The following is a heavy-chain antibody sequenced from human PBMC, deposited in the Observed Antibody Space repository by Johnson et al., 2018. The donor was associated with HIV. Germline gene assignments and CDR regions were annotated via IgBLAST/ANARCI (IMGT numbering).Heavy chain of an antibody. J-gene: IGHJ3*02. CDR3: TTDSGGYAFDI. CDR2: IPYDGSDK. Sequence: QMQLVESGGGLVQPGGSLRLSCATSGFSFSSYGMYWVRQAPGKGLEWVSFIPYDGSDKYYTDSVKGRFTISRDNSKNSLYLQMNSLRAEDTAVYYCTTDSGGYAFDIWGQGTMVTVSS. CDR1: GFSFSSYG. V-gene: IGHV3-30*02.